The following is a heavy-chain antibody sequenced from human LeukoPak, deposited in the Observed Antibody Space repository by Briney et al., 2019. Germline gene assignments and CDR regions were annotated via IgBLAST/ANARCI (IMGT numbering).Heavy chain of an antibody. Sequence: GRSLRLSCAASGFTATSNYMNWVRQAPGEGLEWVSIIYIGGSTYYADSVKGRFTISTENSTNTLYLQMNSLRAEDTAVYYCARDPVPYNWGSYSFDYWGQGTLVTVSS. CDR3: ARDPVPYNWGSYSFDY. D-gene: IGHD1-20*01. CDR1: GFTATSNY. V-gene: IGHV3-66*01. J-gene: IGHJ4*02. CDR2: IYIGGST.